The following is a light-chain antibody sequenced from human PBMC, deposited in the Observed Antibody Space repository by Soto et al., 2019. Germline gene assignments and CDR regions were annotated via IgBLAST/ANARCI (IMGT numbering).Light chain of an antibody. CDR1: SRDVGGYNY. J-gene: IGLJ2*01. Sequence: QSVLTQPASVSGSPGQSITISCTGTSRDVGGYNYVSWHQQHPGKAPKVIITEVRNRPSGVSNRFSGSKSGNTASLTISGLQAEDEADYYCSSYVNYNTVVVFGGGTKLTVL. V-gene: IGLV2-14*01. CDR3: SSYVNYNTVVV. CDR2: EVR.